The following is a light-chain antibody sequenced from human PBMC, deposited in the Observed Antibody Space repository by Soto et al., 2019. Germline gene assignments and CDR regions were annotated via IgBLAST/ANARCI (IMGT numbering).Light chain of an antibody. V-gene: IGLV1-40*01. Sequence: QSVLTQPPSVSGAPGQRVIISCTGSSSNLGANYDVHWYQQLPGTAPKLLIFGNSNRPSGVPDRFSGSKSGTSASLAITGLQSEDEADYYCQSYDISLSVVFGGGTKVTVL. J-gene: IGLJ2*01. CDR2: GNS. CDR1: SSNLGANYD. CDR3: QSYDISLSVV.